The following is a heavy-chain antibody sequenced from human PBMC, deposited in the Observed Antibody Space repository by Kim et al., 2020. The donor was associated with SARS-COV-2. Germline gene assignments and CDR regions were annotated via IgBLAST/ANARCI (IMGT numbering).Heavy chain of an antibody. CDR3: AKGPIAVVPGGKRWFAP. J-gene: IGHJ5*02. CDR2: ISYDGTIQ. Sequence: GGSLRLSCAASGLTFRNYGMHWVRQAPGKGLEWVADISYDGTIQYYGDSVEGRFTISRDNSKNTLYLQMNSLRVEDTAVYYCAKGPIAVVPGGKRWFAPWSQGTLVTASS. D-gene: IGHD2-2*01. V-gene: IGHV3-30*18. CDR1: GLTFRNYG.